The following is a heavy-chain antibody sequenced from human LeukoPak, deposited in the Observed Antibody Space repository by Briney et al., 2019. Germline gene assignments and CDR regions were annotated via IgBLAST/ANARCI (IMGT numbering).Heavy chain of an antibody. D-gene: IGHD3-9*01. CDR2: IYHSGST. Sequence: PSETLSLTCTGSGYSISSGYYWGWIRQPPGKGLEWIGSIYHSGSTYYNPSLKSRVTISVDTSKNQFALKLSSVTAAETAVYYCARVSAGFKGDYYYYYMDVWGKGTTVTVSS. V-gene: IGHV4-38-2*02. J-gene: IGHJ6*03. CDR3: ARVSAGFKGDYYYYYMDV. CDR1: GYSISSGYY.